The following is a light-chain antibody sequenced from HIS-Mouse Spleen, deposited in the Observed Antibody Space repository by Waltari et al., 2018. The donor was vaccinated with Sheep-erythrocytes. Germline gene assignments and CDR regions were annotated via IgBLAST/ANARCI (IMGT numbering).Light chain of an antibody. J-gene: IGKJ4*01. CDR1: QDISNY. CDR3: QQYDNLPLT. CDR2: VAS. Sequence: DIQMTQSPSSLSASVGDRVTITCQASQDISNYLNWYQQKPRKAPKLLIYVASNLETGVPSTFSGIGSGTDFTFTICSLQPEDIATYYCQQYDNLPLTFGGGTKVEIK. V-gene: IGKV1-33*01.